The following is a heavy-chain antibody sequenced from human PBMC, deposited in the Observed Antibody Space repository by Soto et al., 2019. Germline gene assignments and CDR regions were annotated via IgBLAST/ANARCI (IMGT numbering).Heavy chain of an antibody. CDR2: INSDGSST. V-gene: IGHV3-74*01. D-gene: IGHD3-3*01. CDR1: GFPFSSYW. CDR3: ARGNYDFWSGSYYYYCGMDV. J-gene: IGHJ6*02. Sequence: PGGSLRLSCAASGFPFSSYWMHWVRQAPGKGLVWVSRINSDGSSTSYADSVKGRFTISRANANNTLYLQMNSPRAEDTAVYYCARGNYDFWSGSYYYYCGMDVWGQGTTVTVSS.